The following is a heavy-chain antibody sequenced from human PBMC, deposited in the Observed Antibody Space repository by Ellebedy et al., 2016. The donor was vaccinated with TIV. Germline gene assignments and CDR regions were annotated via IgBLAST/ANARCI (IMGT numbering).Heavy chain of an antibody. CDR3: ARGIVGDYGPADAFDI. CDR1: GGSFSGYY. V-gene: IGHV4-34*01. CDR2: INHSGST. Sequence: SETLSLTCAVYGGSFSGYYWSWIRQPPGKGLEWIGEINHSGSTNYNPSLKSRVTISVDTSKNQFSLKLSSVTAADPAVYYWARGIVGDYGPADAFDIWGQGTKVTVSS. J-gene: IGHJ3*02. D-gene: IGHD4-17*01.